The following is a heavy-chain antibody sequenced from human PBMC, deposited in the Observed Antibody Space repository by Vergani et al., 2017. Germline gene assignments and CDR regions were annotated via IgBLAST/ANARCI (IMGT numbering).Heavy chain of an antibody. CDR3: AREGIQLWSRRGHWFDP. V-gene: IGHV4-34*01. CDR1: GGSFSGYY. J-gene: IGHJ5*02. D-gene: IGHD5-18*01. CDR2: INHSGST. Sequence: QVQLPQWGAGLLKPSETLSLTCAVYGGSFSGYYWSWIRQPPVKGLEWIGEINHSGSTNYNPSLKSRVTISVDTSKNQFSLKLSSVTAADTAVYYCAREGIQLWSRRGHWFDPWGQGTLVTVSS.